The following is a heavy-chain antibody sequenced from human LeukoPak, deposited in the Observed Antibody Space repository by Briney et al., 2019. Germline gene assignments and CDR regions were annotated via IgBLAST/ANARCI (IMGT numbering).Heavy chain of an antibody. V-gene: IGHV1-2*02. Sequence: ASVKVSCKASGYTFTGYYMHWVRQAPGQGLEWMVWINPNSGGTNYAQKFQGRVTMTRDTSISTAYMELSRLRSDDTAVYYCARDITTPTVVVISRYFDYWGQGTLVTVSS. J-gene: IGHJ4*02. CDR2: INPNSGGT. D-gene: IGHD3-22*01. CDR1: GYTFTGYY. CDR3: ARDITTPTVVVISRYFDY.